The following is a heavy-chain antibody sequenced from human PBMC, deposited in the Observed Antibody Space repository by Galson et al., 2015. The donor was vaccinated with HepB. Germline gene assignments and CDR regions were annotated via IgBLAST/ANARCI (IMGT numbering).Heavy chain of an antibody. CDR3: ARGRNYYDSTGSYDH. CDR1: GFTFSTYS. D-gene: IGHD3-22*01. J-gene: IGHJ4*02. V-gene: IGHV3-48*01. CDR2: ISRSSSNR. Sequence: SLRLSCAASGFTFSTYSMNWVRQAPGKGLEWISYISRSSSNRYYADSVNGRFTISRDDAKNSLYLQMNSPRVEDTAVYYCARGRNYYDSTGSYDHWGQGTLVTVSS.